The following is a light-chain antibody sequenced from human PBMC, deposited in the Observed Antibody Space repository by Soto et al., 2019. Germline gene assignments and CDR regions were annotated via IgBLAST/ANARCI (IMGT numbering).Light chain of an antibody. V-gene: IGKV3-20*01. CDR3: QQYGSSPR. CDR2: GAS. Sequence: EIVVTQSPGTLSLSPGERATLSCRASQRVTSSYLAWYQQKPGQAPRLLIYGASSRATGIPDRFSGSGSGTDFTLTISRLEPEDCAVYYCQQYGSSPRFGQGTKVEIK. CDR1: QRVTSSY. J-gene: IGKJ1*01.